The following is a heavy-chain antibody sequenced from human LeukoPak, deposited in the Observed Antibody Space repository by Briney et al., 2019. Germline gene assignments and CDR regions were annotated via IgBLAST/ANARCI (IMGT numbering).Heavy chain of an antibody. CDR3: ARARGVFTVRGYYFDY. CDR1: GGTFGSYA. D-gene: IGHD3-10*01. J-gene: IGHJ4*02. V-gene: IGHV1-69*13. Sequence: SVKVSCKASGGTFGSYAISWVRQAPGQGLEWMGGIIPIFGTANYAQKFQGRVTITADESTSTAYMELSSLRSEDTAVYYCARARGVFTVRGYYFDYWGQGTLVTVSS. CDR2: IIPIFGTA.